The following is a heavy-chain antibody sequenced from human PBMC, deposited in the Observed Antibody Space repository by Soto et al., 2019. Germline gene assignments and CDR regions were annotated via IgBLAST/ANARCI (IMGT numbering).Heavy chain of an antibody. CDR3: ARDHSSGPGDY. V-gene: IGHV1-69*13. J-gene: IGHJ4*02. D-gene: IGHD2-15*01. Sequence: SAKVSCKASGGTFSSYALSWVRQAPGQGLEWMGGIIPIFGTANYAQKFQGRVTITADESTSTAYMELSSLRSEDTAVYYCARDHSSGPGDYWGQGTLVTVSS. CDR2: IIPIFGTA. CDR1: GGTFSSYA.